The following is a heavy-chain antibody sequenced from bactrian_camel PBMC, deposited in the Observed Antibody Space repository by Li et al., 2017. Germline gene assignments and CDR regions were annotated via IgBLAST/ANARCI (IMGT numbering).Heavy chain of an antibody. J-gene: IGHJ6*01. V-gene: IGHV3S54*01. D-gene: IGHD5*01. CDR3: AATNDCYSYSWSLDYVWHS. CDR1: GDIRRRNC. Sequence: HVQLVESGGGSVQAGGSLRLSCAASGDIRRRNCMGWFRQGPGNVREAVAAIDTRDGLTYYADSVKDRFTIARGNAENAVYLQMRSLKPEESAVYVCAATNDCYSYSWSLDYVWHSWGQGTQFTVS. CDR2: IDTRDGLT.